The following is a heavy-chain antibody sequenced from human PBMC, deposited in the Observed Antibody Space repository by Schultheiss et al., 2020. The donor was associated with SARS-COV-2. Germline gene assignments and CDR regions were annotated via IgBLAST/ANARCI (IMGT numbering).Heavy chain of an antibody. D-gene: IGHD2-2*02. V-gene: IGHV3-21*05. CDR1: GFTFSSYS. CDR3: ASPVGYCSSTSCYIFGY. J-gene: IGHJ4*02. Sequence: GGSLRLSCAASGFTFSSYSMSWIRQAPGKGLEWVSYISSSSSYTNYADSVKGRFTISRDNSKNTLYLQMNSLRAEDTAVYYCASPVGYCSSTSCYIFGYWGQGTLVTVSS. CDR2: ISSSSSYT.